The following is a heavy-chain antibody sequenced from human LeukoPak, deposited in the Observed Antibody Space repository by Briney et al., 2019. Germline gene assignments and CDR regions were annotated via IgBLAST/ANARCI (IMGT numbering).Heavy chain of an antibody. V-gene: IGHV3-48*03. CDR3: AREGGSGSYGAFDI. CDR1: GFTFSSYE. CDR2: ISSSGSTI. Sequence: PGGSLRLSCAASGFTFSSYEMNWVRQAPGKGLEWGSYISSSGSTIYYADSVKGRFTISRGNAKNSLYLQMTSLRAEDTAVYYCAREGGSGSYGAFDIWGQGTMVTVSS. J-gene: IGHJ3*02. D-gene: IGHD1-26*01.